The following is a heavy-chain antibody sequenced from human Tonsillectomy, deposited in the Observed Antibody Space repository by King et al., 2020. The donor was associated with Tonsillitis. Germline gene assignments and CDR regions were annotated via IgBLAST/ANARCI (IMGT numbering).Heavy chain of an antibody. CDR1: SGSISSGVHY. Sequence: VQLQESGPGLVKPSQTLSLTCSVSSGSISSGVHYWNWIRQHPGKGLEWIGYIYYSGSTSYNPSLKSRVTISVDTSNNQFSLKLSSVTAADTAVYYCARLSPIVVVPATLSRGRYYYAVDVWGLGTTVTVSS. V-gene: IGHV4-31*03. CDR2: IYYSGST. CDR3: ARLSPIVVVPATLSRGRYYYAVDV. J-gene: IGHJ6*02. D-gene: IGHD2-2*01.